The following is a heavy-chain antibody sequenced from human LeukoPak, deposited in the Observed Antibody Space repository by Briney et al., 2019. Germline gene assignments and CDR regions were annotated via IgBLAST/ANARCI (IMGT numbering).Heavy chain of an antibody. D-gene: IGHD5/OR15-5a*01. CDR3: VLIPSN. J-gene: IGHJ4*02. V-gene: IGHV3-7*01. Sequence: GGSLRLSCVASGFTFTNYWMSWVRQAPGKGLEWVASIKQDGSENYYEDSVKGRFTISRDNAKNLLYLQMNSLRAEDTAVYYCVLIPSNWGQGTLVTVSS. CDR1: GFTFTNYW. CDR2: IKQDGSEN.